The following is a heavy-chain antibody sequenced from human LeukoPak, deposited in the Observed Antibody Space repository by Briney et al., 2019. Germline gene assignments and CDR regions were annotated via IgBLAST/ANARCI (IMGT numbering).Heavy chain of an antibody. V-gene: IGHV1-2*02. CDR1: GYTFTGYY. Sequence: ASVKVSCKASGYTFTGYYMHWVRQAPGQGLEWMGWINPNSGGTNYAQKFQGRVTMTRDTSISTAYMELSRLRSDDTAVYYCARAQTFDIVVVPAAMPNRIWGQGTLVTVSS. D-gene: IGHD2-2*01. CDR2: INPNSGGT. J-gene: IGHJ4*02. CDR3: ARAQTFDIVVVPAAMPNRI.